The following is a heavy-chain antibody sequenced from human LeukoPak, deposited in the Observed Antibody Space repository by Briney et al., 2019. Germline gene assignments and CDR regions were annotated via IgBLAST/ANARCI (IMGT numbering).Heavy chain of an antibody. J-gene: IGHJ6*02. V-gene: IGHV1-8*01. Sequence: ASVKVSCKASGYTFTGYDINWVRQATGQGLEWMGWMNPNSGNTGYAQKFQGRVTMTRNTSISTAYMELSSLRSEDTAVYYCGGGGYDYVWGSHVDVWGQGTTVTVS. D-gene: IGHD3-16*01. CDR2: MNPNSGNT. CDR1: GYTFTGYD. CDR3: GGGGYDYVWGSHVDV.